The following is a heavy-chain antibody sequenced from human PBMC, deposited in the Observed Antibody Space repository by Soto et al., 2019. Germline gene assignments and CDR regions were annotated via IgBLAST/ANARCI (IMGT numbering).Heavy chain of an antibody. CDR3: ARDKALKWELLHDY. J-gene: IGHJ4*02. D-gene: IGHD1-26*01. CDR2: ISYDGSNK. V-gene: IGHV3-30-3*01. Sequence: QVQLVESGGGVVQPGRSLRLYCAASGFTFSSYAMHWVRQAPGKGLEWVAVISYDGSNKYYADSVKGRFTISRDNSKNTLYLQMNSLRAEDTAVYYCARDKALKWELLHDYWGQGTLVTVSS. CDR1: GFTFSSYA.